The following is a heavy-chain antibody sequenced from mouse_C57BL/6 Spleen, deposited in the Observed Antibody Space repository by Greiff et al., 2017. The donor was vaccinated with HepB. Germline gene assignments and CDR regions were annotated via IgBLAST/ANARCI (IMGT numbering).Heavy chain of an antibody. Sequence: QVQLQQPGAELVMPGASVKLSCKASGYTFTSYWMHWVKQRPGQGLEWIGEIDPSDSYTNYNQKFKGKSTLTVDKSSSTAYMQLSSLTSEDSAVYYCARNYGSRCAMDYWGQGTSVTVSS. CDR2: IDPSDSYT. CDR3: ARNYGSRCAMDY. CDR1: GYTFTSYW. J-gene: IGHJ4*01. V-gene: IGHV1-69*01. D-gene: IGHD1-1*01.